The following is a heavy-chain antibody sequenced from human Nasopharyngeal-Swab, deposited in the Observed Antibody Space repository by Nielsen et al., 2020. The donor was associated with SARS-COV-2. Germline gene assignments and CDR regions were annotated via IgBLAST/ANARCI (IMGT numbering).Heavy chain of an antibody. J-gene: IGHJ4*02. CDR2: ISYDGSNK. CDR3: ARGARGFYYDSSGYSNFDY. Sequence: GESLKISCAASGFTFSSYAMHWVRQAPGKGLERVAVISYDGSNKYYADSVKGRFTISRDNSKNTLYLQMNSLRAEDTAVYYCARGARGFYYDSSGYSNFDYWGQGTLVTVSS. D-gene: IGHD3-22*01. CDR1: GFTFSSYA. V-gene: IGHV3-30*04.